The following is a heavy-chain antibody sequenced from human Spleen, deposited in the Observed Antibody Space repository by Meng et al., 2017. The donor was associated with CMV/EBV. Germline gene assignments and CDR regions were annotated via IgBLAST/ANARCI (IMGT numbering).Heavy chain of an antibody. Sequence: ASVKVSCKASGYVFSGYGITWVRQAPGQGVEWMGWISAYNSNTNYAQKFQGRVTLNRDTSISTAYMELSRLRFDDTAVYYCARMRGPKDGMDVWGQGTTVTVSS. CDR2: ISAYNSNT. V-gene: IGHV1-18*04. J-gene: IGHJ6*02. CDR1: GYVFSGYG. CDR3: ARMRGPKDGMDV. D-gene: IGHD3-10*01.